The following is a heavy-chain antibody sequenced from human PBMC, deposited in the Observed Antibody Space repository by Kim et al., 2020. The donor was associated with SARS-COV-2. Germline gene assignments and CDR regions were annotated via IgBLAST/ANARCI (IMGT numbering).Heavy chain of an antibody. V-gene: IGHV3-21*01. J-gene: IGHJ4*02. CDR1: GFSFSSYT. Sequence: GGSLRLSCAASGFSFSSYTMNWVRQAPRKGLEWVSSITNDNSNIYYSDSVKGRFTISRDNVKNSLFLQMNSLRAEDTAVYYCARDWSRDFDFWGQGTLVTVSS. D-gene: IGHD2-8*02. CDR3: ARDWSRDFDF. CDR2: ITNDNSNI.